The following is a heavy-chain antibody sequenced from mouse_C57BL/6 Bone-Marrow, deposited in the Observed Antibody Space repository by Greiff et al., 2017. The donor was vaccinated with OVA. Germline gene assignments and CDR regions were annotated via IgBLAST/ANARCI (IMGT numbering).Heavy chain of an antibody. CDR3: ARCSYPLMDY. CDR2: IDPSDSYT. J-gene: IGHJ4*01. D-gene: IGHD2-12*01. Sequence: QVQLQQPGAELVMPGASVKLSCKASGYTFTSYWMHWVKQRPGHGLEWIGEIDPSDSYTNYNQKFKGKSTLTVDKSSSTAYMQLSSLTSEDSAVYYCARCSYPLMDYWGQGTSVTVSS. V-gene: IGHV1-69*01. CDR1: GYTFTSYW.